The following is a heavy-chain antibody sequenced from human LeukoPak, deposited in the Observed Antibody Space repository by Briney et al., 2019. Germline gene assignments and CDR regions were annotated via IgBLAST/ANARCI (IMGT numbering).Heavy chain of an antibody. CDR1: EFTFSSYA. CDR2: ISGSGGST. V-gene: IGHV3-23*01. J-gene: IGHJ4*02. CDR3: AKAFYFDC. Sequence: PGGSLRLSCAASEFTFSSYAVNWVRQAPGKGLEWVSTISGSGGSTYYADSVKGRFTISRDNSKNTLYLQMNSLRAEDTAVYYCAKAFYFDCWGQGALVTVSS.